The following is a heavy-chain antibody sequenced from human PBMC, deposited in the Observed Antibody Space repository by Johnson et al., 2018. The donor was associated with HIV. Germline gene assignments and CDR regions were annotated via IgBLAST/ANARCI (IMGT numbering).Heavy chain of an antibody. Sequence: QVQLVESGGGVVQPGRSLRLSCAASGFTFSSYGMHWVRQAPGKGLEWVAVISYDGSNKYYADSVKGRFTISRDNSKNTLYLQMNSLRAEDTAVYYCARENLSSGAFDSWGQGTMVTVSS. V-gene: IGHV3-30*03. CDR1: GFTFSSYG. CDR2: ISYDGSNK. J-gene: IGHJ3*02. CDR3: ARENLSSGAFDS.